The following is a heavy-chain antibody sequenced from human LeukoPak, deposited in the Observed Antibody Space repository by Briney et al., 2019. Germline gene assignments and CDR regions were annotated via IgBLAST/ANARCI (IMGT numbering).Heavy chain of an antibody. J-gene: IGHJ6*02. V-gene: IGHV3-53*01. D-gene: IGHD2-2*01. CDR2: IYSGGNT. CDR3: ARGQGRVVPAAMMFYYYGMDV. Sequence: PGGSLRLSCAASGFTVSSNFMSWVRQAPGEGLEWVSVIYSGGNTYYADSVKGRFTISRDSPKNALYLQMNSLRAEDTAVYYCARGQGRVVPAAMMFYYYGMDVWGQGTTVTVSS. CDR1: GFTVSSNF.